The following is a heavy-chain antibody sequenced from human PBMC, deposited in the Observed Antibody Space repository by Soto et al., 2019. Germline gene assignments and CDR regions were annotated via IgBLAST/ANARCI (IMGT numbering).Heavy chain of an antibody. J-gene: IGHJ6*02. CDR3: PFKMATMIQYYYDYYGMYV. CDR2: IIPIFGTA. CDR1: GDTFSSYA. V-gene: IGHV1-69*01. D-gene: IGHD5-12*01. Sequence: QVQLVQSGAEVKKPGSSVKVSCKASGDTFSSYAISWVRQAPGQGLEWMGGIIPIFGTANYAQKFQGSVTITADESTSTAYMELSSLRSEDTAVYYCPFKMATMIQYYYDYYGMYVWGQGTTVTVSS.